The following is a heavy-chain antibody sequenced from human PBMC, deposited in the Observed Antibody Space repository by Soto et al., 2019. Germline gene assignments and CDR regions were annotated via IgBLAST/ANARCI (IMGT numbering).Heavy chain of an antibody. CDR3: ARLAGYCSGTSCYGYYGMDV. V-gene: IGHV4-39*01. J-gene: IGHJ6*02. CDR2: FHYSGRT. Sequence: PSETLSLTCSVSGGSISSGPYSWGWIRQPPGKGLEWIGSFHYSGRTYYSPSLESRVTISVDTSKNQFSLKVSSMTAADTAVFYCARLAGYCSGTSCYGYYGMDVWGQGTTVT. CDR1: GGSISSGPYS. D-gene: IGHD2-2*01.